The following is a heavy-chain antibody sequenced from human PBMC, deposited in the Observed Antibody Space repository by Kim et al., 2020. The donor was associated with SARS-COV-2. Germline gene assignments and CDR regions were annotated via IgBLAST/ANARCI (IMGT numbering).Heavy chain of an antibody. J-gene: IGHJ3*02. Sequence: SVKVSCKASGGTFSSYAISWVRQAPGQGLEWMGGIIPIFGTANYAQKFQGRVTITADESTSTAYMELSSLRSEDTAVYYCAREGGDGYNYEVGFGAFDIWGQGTMVTVSS. CDR1: GGTFSSYA. CDR3: AREGGDGYNYEVGFGAFDI. V-gene: IGHV1-69*13. CDR2: IIPIFGTA. D-gene: IGHD5-12*01.